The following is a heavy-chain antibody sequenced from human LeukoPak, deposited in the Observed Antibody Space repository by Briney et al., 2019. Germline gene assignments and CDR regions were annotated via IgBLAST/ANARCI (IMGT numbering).Heavy chain of an antibody. Sequence: SETLSLTCAVYGGSFSGYYWSWIRQPPGKGLEWIGEINHSGSTNYNPSLKSRVTISVDTSKNQFSLKLSSVTGADTAVYYCARGYPPGSCFDPWGQGTLVTVSS. CDR2: INHSGST. CDR1: GGSFSGYY. V-gene: IGHV4-34*01. J-gene: IGHJ5*02. CDR3: ARGYPPGSCFDP.